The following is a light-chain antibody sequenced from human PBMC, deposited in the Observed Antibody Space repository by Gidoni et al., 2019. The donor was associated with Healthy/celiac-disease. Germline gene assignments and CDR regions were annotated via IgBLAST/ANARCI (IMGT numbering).Light chain of an antibody. CDR3: QSYDSSLSTV. V-gene: IGLV1-40*01. CDR1: SSNIGAGYD. J-gene: IGLJ2*01. CDR2: GNS. Sequence: QSVLTQPPSVSRAPVQRVTISCTGRSSNIGAGYDVHWYQQLPGTAPKLLIYGNSNRPSGVPDRFSGSKSGTSASLAITGLQAEDEADYYCQSYDSSLSTVFGGGTKLTVL.